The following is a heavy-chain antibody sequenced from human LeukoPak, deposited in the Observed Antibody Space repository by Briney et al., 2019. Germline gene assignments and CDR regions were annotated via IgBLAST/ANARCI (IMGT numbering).Heavy chain of an antibody. J-gene: IGHJ4*02. D-gene: IGHD4-23*01. CDR1: GGSISSYY. Sequence: PSETLSLTCTVSGGSISSYYWSWIRQPPGKGLEWIGYIYYSGSTNYNPSLKSRVTMSVDTSKNQFSLKVSSVTAADTAVYYCARAPDDGSKGAFDYWGQGTLVTVSS. CDR2: IYYSGST. V-gene: IGHV4-59*01. CDR3: ARAPDDGSKGAFDY.